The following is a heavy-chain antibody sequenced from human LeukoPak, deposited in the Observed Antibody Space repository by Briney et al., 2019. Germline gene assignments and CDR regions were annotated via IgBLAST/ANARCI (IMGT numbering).Heavy chain of an antibody. CDR3: ARHRSPGAFDT. Sequence: SETLSLTCTVSGGSISSYYWSWIRQPPGKGLEWIGYYYYSGSTNYNPSLKSRVTISVDTSKNQFSLKLISMTAADTAVYYCARHRSPGAFDTWGQGTMATVSS. CDR1: GGSISSYY. CDR2: YYYSGST. V-gene: IGHV4-59*08. J-gene: IGHJ3*02.